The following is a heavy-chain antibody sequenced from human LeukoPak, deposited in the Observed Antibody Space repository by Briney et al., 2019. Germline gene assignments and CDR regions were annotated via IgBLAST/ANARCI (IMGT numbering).Heavy chain of an antibody. CDR1: RFTFSRHA. D-gene: IGHD3-9*01. CDR2: ISGNCGSP. J-gene: IGHJ6*02. Sequence: GGSLRLSCAASRFTFSRHAMSSVRQAPGKGLEWVPAISGNCGSPYYADSVKGRFTISRDNAKNSLYLQMNSLRAEDTAVYYCARNTRPQTRNQRYFDWLPPLFGMDVWGQGTTVTVSS. CDR3: ARNTRPQTRNQRYFDWLPPLFGMDV. V-gene: IGHV3-23*01.